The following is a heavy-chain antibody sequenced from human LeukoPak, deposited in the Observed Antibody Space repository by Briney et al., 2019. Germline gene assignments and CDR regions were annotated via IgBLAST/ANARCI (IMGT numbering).Heavy chain of an antibody. V-gene: IGHV1-69*05. CDR3: ATSLDYSGAPNYYYYYMVV. Sequence: SVKVSCKASGGTFSSYAITWVRQAPGQGLEWMGGIIPIFGTANYAQKFQGRVTITTDESTSTAYMELSSLRSEDTAVYYCATSLDYSGAPNYYYYYMVVWGKGTPVTVSS. CDR2: IIPIFGTA. J-gene: IGHJ6*03. D-gene: IGHD4-23*01. CDR1: GGTFSSYA.